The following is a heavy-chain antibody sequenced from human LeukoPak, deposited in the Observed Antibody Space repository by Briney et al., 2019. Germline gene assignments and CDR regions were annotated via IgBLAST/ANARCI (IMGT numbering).Heavy chain of an antibody. CDR1: GFTFSSYA. CDR2: ISGSGGST. D-gene: IGHD1-26*01. CDR3: AKLPVRATHFDY. Sequence: GGSLRLSCAASGFTFSSYAMSWVRQTPGKGLEWVSAISGSGGSTYYADSVKGRFTISRDNSKNTLYLQMNSLRAEDTAVYYCAKLPVRATHFDYWGQGTLVTVSS. V-gene: IGHV3-23*01. J-gene: IGHJ4*02.